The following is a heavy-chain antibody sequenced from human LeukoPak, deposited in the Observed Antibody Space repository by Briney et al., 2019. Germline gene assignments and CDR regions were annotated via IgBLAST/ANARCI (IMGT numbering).Heavy chain of an antibody. D-gene: IGHD3-16*01. CDR1: GGSFSGYY. CDR2: INHSGST. CDR3: ARLGVYYYYMDV. V-gene: IGHV4-34*01. Sequence: SETLSLTCAVYGGSFSGYYWSWIRQPPGKGLESIGGINHSGSTNYNPSLKSRVTISVDTSQNQFFLKLSSVTAADTAVYYCARLGVYYYYMDVWGKETTVTVSS. J-gene: IGHJ6*03.